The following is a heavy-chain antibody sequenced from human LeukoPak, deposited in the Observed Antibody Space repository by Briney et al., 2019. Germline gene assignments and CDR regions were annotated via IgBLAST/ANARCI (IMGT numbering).Heavy chain of an antibody. V-gene: IGHV1-2*02. D-gene: IGHD2-15*01. CDR2: INPNSGGT. J-gene: IGHJ4*02. Sequence: VRQAPGQGLEWMGWINPNSGGTNYAQKFQGRVTMTRDTSISTAYMEPSRLRSDDTAVYYYARAGRFRGSFDYWGQGTLVTVSS. CDR3: ARAGRFRGSFDY.